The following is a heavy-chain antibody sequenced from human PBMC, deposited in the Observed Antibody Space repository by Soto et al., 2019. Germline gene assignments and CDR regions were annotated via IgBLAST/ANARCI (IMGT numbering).Heavy chain of an antibody. J-gene: IGHJ6*02. CDR1: GGSISSYY. D-gene: IGHD2-15*01. Sequence: QVQLQESGPGLVKPSETLSLTCTVSGGSISSYYWSWIRQPPGKGLEWIGYISDSGSTNYNPSLKRRVTISVDTSNNQFSLKLSSVTAADTVVYYCARRIKYYYAMDVWGQGTTVTVSS. CDR2: ISDSGST. V-gene: IGHV4-59*08. CDR3: ARRIKYYYAMDV.